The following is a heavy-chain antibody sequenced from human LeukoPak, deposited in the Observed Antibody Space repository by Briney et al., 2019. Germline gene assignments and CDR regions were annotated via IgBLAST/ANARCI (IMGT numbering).Heavy chain of an antibody. CDR3: ARVEMYYYDSRGFDY. CDR1: GGTFNNYA. D-gene: IGHD3-22*01. CDR2: IIPILGIT. Sequence: SVKVSCKASGGTFNNYAINWVRQAPGQGLECLGKIIPILGITKYAQKFQGRVTITADTSTNTAYMELSSLRSEDTAVYYCARVEMYYYDSRGFDYWGQGTLVTVSS. J-gene: IGHJ4*02. V-gene: IGHV1-69*04.